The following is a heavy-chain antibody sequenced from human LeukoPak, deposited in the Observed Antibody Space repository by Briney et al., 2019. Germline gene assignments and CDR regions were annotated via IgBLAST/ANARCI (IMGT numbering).Heavy chain of an antibody. CDR2: ISSSSSYI. V-gene: IGHV3-21*01. CDR1: GFTFSSYS. Sequence: GGSLRLSCAASGFTFSSYSMNWVRQAPGKGLEWVSSISSSSSYIYYADSVKGRFTISRDNAKNSLYLQMNSLRAEDTAAYYCARGYCGGDCYLFDYWGQGTLVTVSS. CDR3: ARGYCGGDCYLFDY. D-gene: IGHD2-21*02. J-gene: IGHJ4*02.